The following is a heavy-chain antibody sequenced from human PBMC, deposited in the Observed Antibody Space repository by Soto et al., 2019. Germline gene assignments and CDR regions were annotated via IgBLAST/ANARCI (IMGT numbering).Heavy chain of an antibody. Sequence: QVQLVQSGAEVKKPGASVKVSCKASGYTFTSYGISWVRQAPGQGLEWMGWISAYNGNTNYAQKLQGRVTMTTDTSTSTAYMGLRSLRSDATAVYYCASSLLVGYGLEGESDWGQGTLVTVSS. J-gene: IGHJ4*02. CDR2: ISAYNGNT. CDR1: GYTFTSYG. D-gene: IGHD5-18*01. CDR3: ASSLLVGYGLEGESD. V-gene: IGHV1-18*01.